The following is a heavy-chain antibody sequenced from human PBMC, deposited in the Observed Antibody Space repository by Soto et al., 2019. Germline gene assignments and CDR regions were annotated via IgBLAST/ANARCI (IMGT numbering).Heavy chain of an antibody. CDR3: AKGTRDLLGYCSGCSCPQDYFDY. Sequence: GGSLRLSCAASGFTFSSYAMSWVRQAPGKGLEWVSAISGSGGSTYYADSVKGRFTISRDNSKNRLYLQMNSLRAEDTAVYYCAKGTRDLLGYCSGCSCPQDYFDYWGQGTLVTVSS. CDR1: GFTFSSYA. CDR2: ISGSGGST. D-gene: IGHD2-15*01. J-gene: IGHJ4*02. V-gene: IGHV3-23*01.